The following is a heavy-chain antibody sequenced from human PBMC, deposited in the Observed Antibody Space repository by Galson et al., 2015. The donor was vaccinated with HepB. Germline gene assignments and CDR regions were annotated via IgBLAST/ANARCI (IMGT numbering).Heavy chain of an antibody. J-gene: IGHJ6*02. CDR2: ISSNGGST. Sequence: SLRLSCAASGFTFSSYAMHWVRQAPGKGLEYVSAISSNGGSTYYADSVKGRFTISRDNSKNTLYLQMSSLRAEDTAVYYCMGGSSWSYYYYGMDVWGQGTTVTVSS. CDR3: MGGSSWSYYYYGMDV. V-gene: IGHV3-64D*06. D-gene: IGHD6-13*01. CDR1: GFTFSSYA.